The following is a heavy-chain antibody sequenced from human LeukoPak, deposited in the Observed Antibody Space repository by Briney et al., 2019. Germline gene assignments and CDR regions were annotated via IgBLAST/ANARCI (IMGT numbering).Heavy chain of an antibody. CDR2: IYYSGST. D-gene: IGHD3-16*01. V-gene: IGHV4-59*08. J-gene: IGHJ3*02. Sequence: SETLSLTCNVSGGSISSYYWSWIRQPPGKGLEWMGYIYYSGSTNYNPSLKSRVTISVDTSKNQVSLKLSSVTAADTAVYYCARHSPGGARNAFDIWGQGTMVNVSS. CDR1: GGSISSYY. CDR3: ARHSPGGARNAFDI.